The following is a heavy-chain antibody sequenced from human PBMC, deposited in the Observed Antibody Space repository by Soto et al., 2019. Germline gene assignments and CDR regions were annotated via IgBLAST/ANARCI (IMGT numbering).Heavy chain of an antibody. CDR3: AKVIVYCAKGGCGDAFDI. CDR2: ISWNSGSI. J-gene: IGHJ3*02. D-gene: IGHD2-8*01. CDR1: GFTFDDYA. Sequence: EVQLVESGGGLVQPGRSLRLSCAASGFTFDDYAMHWVRQAPGKGLEWVSGISWNSGSIGYADSVKGRFTISRDNAKNAQYQQMSSLRAENTALYYCAKVIVYCAKGGCGDAFDIWGQGTMVSVSS. V-gene: IGHV3-9*01.